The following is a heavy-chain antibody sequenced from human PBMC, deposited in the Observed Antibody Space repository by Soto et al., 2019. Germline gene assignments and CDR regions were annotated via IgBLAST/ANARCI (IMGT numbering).Heavy chain of an antibody. Sequence: GASVKVSCKASGGTFSSYTITWVRQAPGQGLEWMGRIIPIHGITNYAQKFQGRVTMTADKSTSTAYMEMRSLRSDDTAVYYCATRSPVLDDWGQGTLVTVSS. D-gene: IGHD1-1*01. CDR1: GGTFSSYT. CDR2: IIPIHGIT. CDR3: ATRSPVLDD. J-gene: IGHJ4*02. V-gene: IGHV1-69*02.